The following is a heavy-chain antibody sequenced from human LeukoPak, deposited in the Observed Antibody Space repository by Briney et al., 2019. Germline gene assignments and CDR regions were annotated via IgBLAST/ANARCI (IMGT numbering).Heavy chain of an antibody. D-gene: IGHD3-3*01. V-gene: IGHV3-23*01. Sequence: GGSLRLSCAASGFSFSSYAMSWVRQAPGKGLEWVSAISGSGGSTYYADSVKGRFTISRDNSKNTLYLQMNSLRAEDTAVYYCAKDLFGVVTYFDYWGQGTLVTVSS. CDR3: AKDLFGVVTYFDY. CDR1: GFSFSSYA. J-gene: IGHJ4*02. CDR2: ISGSGGST.